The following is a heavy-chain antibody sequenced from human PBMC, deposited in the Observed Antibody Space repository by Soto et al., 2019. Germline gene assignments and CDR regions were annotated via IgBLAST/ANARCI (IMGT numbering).Heavy chain of an antibody. CDR2: ISYDGSNK. J-gene: IGHJ4*02. Sequence: QVQLVESGGSVVQPGWSLRLSCAASGFTFSSYGMHWVREAPGKGLEWVAVISYDGSNKYYADSVKGRFTISRDNSKNTLYLQMNSLRAEDTAVYYCAKDRFRVVVTAILDYWGQGTLVTVSS. D-gene: IGHD2-21*02. V-gene: IGHV3-30*18. CDR1: GFTFSSYG. CDR3: AKDRFRVVVTAILDY.